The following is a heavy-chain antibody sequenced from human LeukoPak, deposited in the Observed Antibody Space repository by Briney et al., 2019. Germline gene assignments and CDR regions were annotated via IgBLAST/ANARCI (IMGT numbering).Heavy chain of an antibody. J-gene: IGHJ4*02. Sequence: GGSLRLSCAASGFTFSSYAMHWVRQAPGKGLEWVAVISYDGSNKYYADSVKGRFTISRDNSKNTLYLQMNSLRAEDTAVYYCARDGAYHGDYDDWGQGTLVTVSS. CDR1: GFTFSSYA. V-gene: IGHV3-30-3*01. CDR2: ISYDGSNK. CDR3: ARDGAYHGDYDD. D-gene: IGHD4-17*01.